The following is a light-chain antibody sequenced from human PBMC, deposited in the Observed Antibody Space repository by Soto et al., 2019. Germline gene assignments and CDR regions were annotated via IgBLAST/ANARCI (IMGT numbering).Light chain of an antibody. J-gene: IGLJ3*02. V-gene: IGLV2-23*02. Sequence: QSALTQPASVSGSPGESITISCTGTRSDVGSYNSIAWYQQHPGKAPRVMIFEVTKRPSGISNRFSGSKSGSTASLTISGLQAEDEADYFCFSYAGDSTWVFGGGTKVTVL. CDR3: FSYAGDSTWV. CDR1: RSDVGSYNS. CDR2: EVT.